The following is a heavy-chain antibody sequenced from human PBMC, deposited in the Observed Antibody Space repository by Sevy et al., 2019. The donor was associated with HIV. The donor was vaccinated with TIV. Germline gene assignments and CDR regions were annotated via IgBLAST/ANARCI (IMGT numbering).Heavy chain of an antibody. V-gene: IGHV1-2*02. CDR3: ARGLTIFGVDYYFQH. CDR2: INPNSGDT. Sequence: ASVKVSCKASGNTFTVYYMYWVRQAPGQGLEWMAWINPNSGDTNYAQKFQGRVTMTSDTSISTAYMELSSLRSDDTAVSYCARGLTIFGVDYYFQHWGQGTLVTVSS. J-gene: IGHJ1*01. D-gene: IGHD3-3*01. CDR1: GNTFTVYY.